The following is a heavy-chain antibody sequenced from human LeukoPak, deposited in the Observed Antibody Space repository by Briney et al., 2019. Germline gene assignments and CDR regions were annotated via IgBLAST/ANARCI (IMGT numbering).Heavy chain of an antibody. CDR1: GYTFTGYY. CDR3: AREAPNWFDP. J-gene: IGHJ5*02. V-gene: IGHV1-2*02. CDR2: INPNSGGT. Sequence: ASVRVSCKASGYTFTGYYMHWVRQAPGQGLEWMGWINPNSGGTNYAQKFQGRVTMTRDTSISTAYMELSRQRSDDTAVYYCAREAPNWFDPWGQGTLVTVSS.